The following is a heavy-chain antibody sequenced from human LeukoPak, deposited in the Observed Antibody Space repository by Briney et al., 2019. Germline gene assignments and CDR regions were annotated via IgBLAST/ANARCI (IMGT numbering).Heavy chain of an antibody. CDR1: GGSISSYY. D-gene: IGHD5-18*01. CDR2: IYYSGST. J-gene: IGHJ6*03. V-gene: IGHV4-59*01. CDR3: ARGIQLWPEYYYMDV. Sequence: PSETLSLTCTVSGGSISSYYWSWIRQPPGKGLEWIGYIYYSGSTNYNPSLKSRVTISVDTSKNQFSLKLSSVTAADTAVYYCARGIQLWPEYYYMDVWGKGTTVTVSS.